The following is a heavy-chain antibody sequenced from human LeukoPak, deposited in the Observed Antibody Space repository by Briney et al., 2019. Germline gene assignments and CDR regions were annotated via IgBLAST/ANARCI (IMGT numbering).Heavy chain of an antibody. J-gene: IGHJ4*02. D-gene: IGHD6-19*01. Sequence: PGGSLSLSCAASGFTFSSYEMNLVRQAPGKGLEWVSKISSSGSAIYYADSVKGRFTISRDNAKSTLYLQMNSLRAEDTAVYYCARGGSLGYWGQGTLVTVSS. CDR2: ISSSGSAI. V-gene: IGHV3-48*03. CDR1: GFTFSSYE. CDR3: ARGGSLGY.